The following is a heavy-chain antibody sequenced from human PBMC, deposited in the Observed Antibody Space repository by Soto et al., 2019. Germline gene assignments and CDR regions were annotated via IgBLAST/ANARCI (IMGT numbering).Heavy chain of an antibody. CDR1: GGTFSSYT. Sequence: SVKVSCKASGGTFSSYTISWVRQAPGQGLEWMGRIIPILGIANYAQKFQGRVTITADESTSTAYMELSSLRSEDTAVYYCARAYYYDSSDYYYGMDVWGQGTTVTVSS. CDR3: ARAYYYDSSDYYYGMDV. CDR2: IIPILGIA. D-gene: IGHD3-22*01. V-gene: IGHV1-69*02. J-gene: IGHJ6*02.